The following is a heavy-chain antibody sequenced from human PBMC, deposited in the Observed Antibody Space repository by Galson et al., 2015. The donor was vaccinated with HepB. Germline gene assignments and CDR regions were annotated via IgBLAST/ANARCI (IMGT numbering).Heavy chain of an antibody. J-gene: IGHJ4*02. CDR1: GFTFSSYW. V-gene: IGHV3-7*03. CDR3: ARVRGDLYDPRTYYFDY. D-gene: IGHD3-10*01. CDR2: VKEDGSEK. Sequence: SLRLSCAASGFTFSSYWLSWVRQAPGKGLECVANVKEDGSEKYFVDSVKGRFTISRDNARNSLYLQMNSLRAEDTAVYYCARVRGDLYDPRTYYFDYRGQGTLVTVSS.